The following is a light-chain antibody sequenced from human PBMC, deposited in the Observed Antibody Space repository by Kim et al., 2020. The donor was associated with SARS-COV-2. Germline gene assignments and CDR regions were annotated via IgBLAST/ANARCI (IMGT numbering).Light chain of an antibody. V-gene: IGKV3-15*01. CDR3: QQYNNWPPIT. CDR2: GAS. J-gene: IGKJ5*01. CDR1: QSVSSN. Sequence: PGERATRSCRASQSVSSNLAWYQQKPGQAPRLLIYGASTRATGIPARFSGSGSGTEFTLTISSLQSEDFAVYYCQQYNNWPPITFGQGTRLEIK.